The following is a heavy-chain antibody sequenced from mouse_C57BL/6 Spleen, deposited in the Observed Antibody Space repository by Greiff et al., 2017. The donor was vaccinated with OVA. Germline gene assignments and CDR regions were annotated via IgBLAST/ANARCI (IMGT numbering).Heavy chain of an antibody. CDR1: GYTFTSYT. J-gene: IGHJ2*01. CDR3: ARGEALNYFDY. CDR2: INPSSGYT. D-gene: IGHD1-3*01. V-gene: IGHV1-4*01. Sequence: VQLQESGAELARPGAPVKMSCKASGYTFTSYTMHWVKQRPGQGLEWIGYINPSSGYTKYNQKFKDKATLTADKSSSTAYMQLSSLTSEDSAVYYCARGEALNYFDYWGQGTTLTVSS.